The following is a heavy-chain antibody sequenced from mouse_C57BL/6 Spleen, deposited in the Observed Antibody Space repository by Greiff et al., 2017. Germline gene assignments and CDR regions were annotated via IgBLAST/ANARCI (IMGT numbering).Heavy chain of an antibody. V-gene: IGHV1-22*01. CDR3: ARSLRADDYDEAWFAY. D-gene: IGHD2-4*01. CDR1: GYTFTDYN. J-gene: IGHJ3*01. CDR2: INPNNGGT. Sequence: EVQLQQSGPELVKPGASVKMSCKASGYTFTDYNMHWVKQSHGKSLEWIGYINPNNGGTSYNQKFKGKATLTVNKSSSTAYMELRSLTSEDSAVYYCARSLRADDYDEAWFAYWGQGTLVTVSA.